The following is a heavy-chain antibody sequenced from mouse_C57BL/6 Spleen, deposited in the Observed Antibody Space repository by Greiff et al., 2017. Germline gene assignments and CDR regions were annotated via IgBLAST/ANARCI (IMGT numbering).Heavy chain of an antibody. V-gene: IGHV1-39*01. J-gene: IGHJ4*01. CDR2: INPNYGTT. Sequence: VQLQQSGPELVKPGASVKISCKASGYSFTDYNMNWVKQSNGKSLEWIGVINPNYGTTSYNQKFKGKATLTVDQSSSTAYMQLNSLISEDAAVYYCARERDYSNYYAMDYWGQGTSVTVSA. CDR3: ARERDYSNYYAMDY. CDR1: GYSFTDYN. D-gene: IGHD2-5*01.